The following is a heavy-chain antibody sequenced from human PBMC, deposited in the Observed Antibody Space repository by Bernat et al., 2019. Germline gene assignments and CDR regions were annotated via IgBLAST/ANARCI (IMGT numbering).Heavy chain of an antibody. Sequence: QLQLVESGGGVVQPGRSLRLSCAASGFTFSSYAMHWVRQAPGKGLEWVAVISYDGSNRYYANSATTRFTNPRDKHKTTLNLQMHSLSAEDTAVFSCGRDNRTEERYLAYWGRGTLVTVSS. CDR1: GFTFSSYA. V-gene: IGHV3-30-3*01. D-gene: IGHD1-14*01. CDR3: GRDNRTEERYLAY. J-gene: IGHJ4*02. CDR2: ISYDGSNR.